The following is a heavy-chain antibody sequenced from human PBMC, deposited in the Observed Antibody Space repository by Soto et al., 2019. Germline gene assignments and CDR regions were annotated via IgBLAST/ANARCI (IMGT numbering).Heavy chain of an antibody. D-gene: IGHD3-22*01. V-gene: IGHV3-48*03. CDR3: AREGSYDPMDY. CDR1: GFTLSSSE. Sequence: AGSLRLSCVASGFTLSSSEMNWVRLAPGKWLEWVSYISSSGSTVYHADSVEGRLTISRDNAKNSLFLQMNSLSDEDTALYYCAREGSYDPMDYWGLGTLVTASS. CDR2: ISSSGSTV. J-gene: IGHJ4*02.